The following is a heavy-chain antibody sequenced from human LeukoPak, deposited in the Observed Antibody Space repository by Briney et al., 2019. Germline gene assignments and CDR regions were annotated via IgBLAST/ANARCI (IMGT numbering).Heavy chain of an antibody. CDR2: ISGSGGST. V-gene: IGHV3-23*01. Sequence: GGSLRLSCAAYGFTFSSYAMSWVRQAPGKGLEWVSAISGSGGSTYYADSVKGRFTTSRDNSKNTLYLQMNSLRAEDTAVYYCAKVSRLLFSFDYWGQGTLVTVSS. CDR1: GFTFSSYA. CDR3: AKVSRLLFSFDY. D-gene: IGHD2-21*02. J-gene: IGHJ4*02.